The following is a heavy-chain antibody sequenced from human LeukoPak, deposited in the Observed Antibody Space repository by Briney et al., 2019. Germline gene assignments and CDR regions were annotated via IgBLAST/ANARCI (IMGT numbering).Heavy chain of an antibody. CDR2: IYHSGST. Sequence: SGTLSLTCAVSGGSISSSNWWSWVRQPPGKGLEWIGEIYHSGSTNYNPSLKSRVTISVDKSKNQFSLKLSSVTAADTAVYYCATSSGELLLSLIFLAYYGMDVWGQGTTVTVSS. CDR1: GGSISSSNW. CDR3: ATSSGELLLSLIFLAYYGMDV. D-gene: IGHD1-26*01. J-gene: IGHJ6*02. V-gene: IGHV4-4*02.